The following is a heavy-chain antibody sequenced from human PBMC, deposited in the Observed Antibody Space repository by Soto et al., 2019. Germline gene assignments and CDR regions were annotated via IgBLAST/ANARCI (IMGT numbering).Heavy chain of an antibody. CDR2: IYHSGST. V-gene: IGHV4-34*01. CDR1: GGSLNGYY. CDR3: ARVSSSWYRGEYYYYYMDV. J-gene: IGHJ6*03. Sequence: SETLSLTCAVYGGSLNGYYWSWIRQPPGKGLEWIGEIYHSGSTNYNPSLKSRVTISVDTSKNQFSLKLSSVTAADTAVYYCARVSSSWYRGEYYYYYMDVWGKGTTVTVSS. D-gene: IGHD6-13*01.